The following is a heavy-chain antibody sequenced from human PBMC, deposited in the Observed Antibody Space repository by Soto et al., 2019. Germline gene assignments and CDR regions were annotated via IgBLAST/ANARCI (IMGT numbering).Heavy chain of an antibody. J-gene: IGHJ6*02. Sequence: QVQLVESGGGVVQPGRSLRLSCAASGFTFSSYAMHWVRQAPGKGLEWVAVISYDGSNKYYADSVKGRFTISRDNSKNTLYLQMNSLRAEDTAVYYCASDLYVGSFYYYGMDVWGQGTTVTVSS. CDR1: GFTFSSYA. CDR3: ASDLYVGSFYYYGMDV. CDR2: ISYDGSNK. V-gene: IGHV3-30-3*01. D-gene: IGHD2-8*01.